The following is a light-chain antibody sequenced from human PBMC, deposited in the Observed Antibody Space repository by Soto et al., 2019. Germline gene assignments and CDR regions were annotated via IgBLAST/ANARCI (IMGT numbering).Light chain of an antibody. CDR2: DVS. Sequence: QYALTQPASVSGSPGQSITISCNGTSSDVGGYNYVSWYQQHPGKAPKLMIYDVSNRPSGVSNRFSGSKSGNTASLTISGLQAEDEADYYCSSYTSSSTYVVFGGGTKLTVL. CDR3: SSYTSSSTYVV. J-gene: IGLJ2*01. CDR1: SSDVGGYNY. V-gene: IGLV2-14*01.